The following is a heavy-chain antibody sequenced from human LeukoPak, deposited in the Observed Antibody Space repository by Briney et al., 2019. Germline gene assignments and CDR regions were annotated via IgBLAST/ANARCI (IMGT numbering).Heavy chain of an antibody. J-gene: IGHJ4*02. Sequence: PGGSLRLSCAASGFTFSSYWMSWVRQAPGKGLEWVANIKQDGSEKYYVDSVKGRFTIPRDNAKNSLYLQMNSLRAEDTAVYYCARDSSYYDILTGIFDYWGQGTLVTVSS. CDR2: IKQDGSEK. D-gene: IGHD3-9*01. CDR1: GFTFSSYW. V-gene: IGHV3-7*01. CDR3: ARDSSYYDILTGIFDY.